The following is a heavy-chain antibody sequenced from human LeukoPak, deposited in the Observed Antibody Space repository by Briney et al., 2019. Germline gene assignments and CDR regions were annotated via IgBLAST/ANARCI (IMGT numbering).Heavy chain of an antibody. CDR3: ARALYSSSWYFYDY. CDR1: GGSISSYY. V-gene: IGHV4-59*01. Sequence: PSETLSLTCTVSGGSISSYYWSWIRQPPGKGLEWIGYIHYSGSTNYNPSLRSRVTISVDTSKNQLSLKLSSVTAADTAVYYCARALYSSSWYFYDYWGQGTLVTVSS. J-gene: IGHJ4*02. CDR2: IHYSGST. D-gene: IGHD6-13*01.